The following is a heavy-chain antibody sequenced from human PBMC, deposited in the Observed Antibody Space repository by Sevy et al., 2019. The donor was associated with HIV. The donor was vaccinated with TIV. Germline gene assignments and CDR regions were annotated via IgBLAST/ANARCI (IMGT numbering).Heavy chain of an antibody. J-gene: IGHJ5*02. CDR1: GFSLSTSGVG. V-gene: IGHV2-5*02. Sequence: SGPTLVNPTQTLTLTCTFSGFSLSTSGVGVGWIRHPPGKALEWLALIYWDDGKRYSPSLKSRLTSTKETSKNQVVLTMTNMDPVDTATYYCAHRCSSSWYRCLGAWFDPWGQGTLVTVSS. CDR2: IYWDDGK. CDR3: AHRCSSSWYRCLGAWFDP. D-gene: IGHD6-13*01.